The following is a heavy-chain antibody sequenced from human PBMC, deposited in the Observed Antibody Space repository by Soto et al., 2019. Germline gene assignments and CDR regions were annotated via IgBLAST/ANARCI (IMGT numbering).Heavy chain of an antibody. Sequence: PSETLSLTCTVSGGSISSGGYYWSWIRQHPGKGLEWIGYIYYSGSTYYNPSLKSRVTISVDTSKNQFSLKLSSVTAADTAVYYCARDRDRTNWFDPWGQGTQVTVSS. CDR3: ARDRDRTNWFDP. CDR1: GGSISSGGYY. V-gene: IGHV4-31*03. J-gene: IGHJ5*02. CDR2: IYYSGST.